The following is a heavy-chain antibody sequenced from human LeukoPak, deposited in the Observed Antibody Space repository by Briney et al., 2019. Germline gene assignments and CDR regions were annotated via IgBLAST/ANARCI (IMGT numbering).Heavy chain of an antibody. CDR3: ASPFGGGNSDYYYGMDV. D-gene: IGHD4-23*01. CDR2: IDVSGGST. Sequence: GGSLRLSCAASGLTFSNYAMSWFRQAPGKGLEWVSGIDVSGGSTFYADSVRGRFTISRDNSKNTLYLQMNSLRAEDTAVYYCASPFGGGNSDYYYGMDVWGQGTTVTVSS. V-gene: IGHV3-23*01. J-gene: IGHJ6*02. CDR1: GLTFSNYA.